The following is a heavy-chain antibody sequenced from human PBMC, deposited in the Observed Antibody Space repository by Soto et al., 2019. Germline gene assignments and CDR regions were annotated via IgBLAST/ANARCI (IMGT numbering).Heavy chain of an antibody. CDR2: VSHDGRNT. V-gene: IGHV3-30*18. D-gene: IGHD6-19*01. J-gene: IGHJ4*02. CDR3: GKGGRKGLVTSDFNY. CDR1: GFTFSDYA. Sequence: VQLVESGGGVVQPGRSLRLSCAASGFTFSDYAMHWVRQAPGKGLEWVAAVSHDGRNTHYADSVKGRFTISRDSSKNTVSLEMTILRAEDTAVYYRGKGGRKGLVTSDFNYWGQGALVNGSS.